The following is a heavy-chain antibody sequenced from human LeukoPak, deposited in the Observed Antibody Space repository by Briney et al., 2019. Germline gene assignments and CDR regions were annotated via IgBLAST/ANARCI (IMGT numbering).Heavy chain of an antibody. D-gene: IGHD4-17*01. CDR3: ARDGEGHGDYADY. Sequence: PGGSLRLSCVASGVTLSNYGMHWVRQAPGKGLEWVAVISYDGSNKYYADSVKGRFTISRDNSKNTLYLQMNSLRAEDTAVYYCARDGEGHGDYADYWGQGTLVTVSS. CDR2: ISYDGSNK. CDR1: GVTLSNYG. J-gene: IGHJ4*02. V-gene: IGHV3-30*03.